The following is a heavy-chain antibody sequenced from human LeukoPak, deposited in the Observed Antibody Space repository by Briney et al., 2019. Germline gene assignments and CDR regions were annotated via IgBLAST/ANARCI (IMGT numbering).Heavy chain of an antibody. D-gene: IGHD2-21*02. J-gene: IGHJ4*02. CDR3: ARDYCGGDCFPDY. CDR1: GYTFTGCY. Sequence: ASVKVSCKASGYTFTGCYVHWVRQAPGQGLEWMGRTNPNSGDTNYAQKFQGRVTMTRDTSISTAYMELSRLRSDDTAVYYCARDYCGGDCFPDYWGQGTLVTVSS. V-gene: IGHV1-2*06. CDR2: TNPNSGDT.